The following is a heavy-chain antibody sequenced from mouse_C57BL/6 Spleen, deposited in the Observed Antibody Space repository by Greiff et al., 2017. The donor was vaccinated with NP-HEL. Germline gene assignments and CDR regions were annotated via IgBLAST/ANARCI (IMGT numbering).Heavy chain of an antibody. CDR3: AIGDGYYEDYAMDY. D-gene: IGHD2-3*01. J-gene: IGHJ4*01. V-gene: IGHV1-81*01. CDR1: GYTFTSYG. Sequence: VKLMESGAELARPGASVKLSCKASGYTFTSYGISWVKQRTGQGLEWIGEIYPRSGNTYYNEKFKGKATLTADKSSSTAYMELRSLTSEDSAVYFCAIGDGYYEDYAMDYWGQGTSVTVSS. CDR2: IYPRSGNT.